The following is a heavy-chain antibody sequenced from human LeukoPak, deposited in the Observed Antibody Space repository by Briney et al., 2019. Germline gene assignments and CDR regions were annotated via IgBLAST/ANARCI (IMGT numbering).Heavy chain of an antibody. CDR1: GFTFSSYA. Sequence: GGSLRLSCAASGFTFSSYAMSWVRQAPGKGLEWVAFIRYDDSKIYYADSVKGRFTISRDNSKNTLYLQMNSLRADDTAVYYCASALWGYDSSGYPADYWGQGTLVTVSS. CDR2: IRYDDSKI. D-gene: IGHD3-22*01. V-gene: IGHV3-30*02. CDR3: ASALWGYDSSGYPADY. J-gene: IGHJ4*02.